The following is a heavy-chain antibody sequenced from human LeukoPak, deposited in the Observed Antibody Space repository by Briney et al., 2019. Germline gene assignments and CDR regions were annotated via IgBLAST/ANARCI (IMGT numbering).Heavy chain of an antibody. CDR2: INPTSGTT. J-gene: IGHJ4*02. CDR1: GYTFTSYY. D-gene: IGHD3-22*01. CDR3: ARGLYYDNSIRFDY. V-gene: IGHV1-46*01. Sequence: SVTVSCKASGYTFTSYYMHWVRQAPRQGLGWMGIINPTSGTTSCAYYLHERVNMTRDKSTTTVYMELIGLRSEDTAVCYCARGLYYDNSIRFDYWGQGSLVTLSS.